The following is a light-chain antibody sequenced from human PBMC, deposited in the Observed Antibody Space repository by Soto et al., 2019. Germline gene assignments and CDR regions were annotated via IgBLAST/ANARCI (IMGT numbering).Light chain of an antibody. V-gene: IGKV3-11*01. J-gene: IGKJ1*01. CDR3: QQRSNWPPWP. Sequence: EIVLTQSPGTLSFSPGERATLSCRASQSVSSYLAWYQQKPGQAPRLLIYDASNRATGIPARFSGSGSGTDFTLTISSLEPEDFAVYYCQQRSNWPPWPFGQGAKVAIK. CDR2: DAS. CDR1: QSVSSY.